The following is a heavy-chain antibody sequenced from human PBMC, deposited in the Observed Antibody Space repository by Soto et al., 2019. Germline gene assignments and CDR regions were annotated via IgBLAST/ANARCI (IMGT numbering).Heavy chain of an antibody. CDR2: INGDGSIT. CDR3: AKGVVGCVGGRCRYYYYGMDV. CDR1: GFTFGSYW. D-gene: IGHD3-3*01. V-gene: IGHV3-74*03. Sequence: EVQLVESGGGSVQPGGSLRISCVASGFTFGSYWMDWVRQAPGKGLVWVSRINGDGSITTYAESVKGRFTISRDHATNTLYLQMNSLRAGDTAVYYCAKGVVGCVGGRCRYYYYGMDVWGQGTTVTVSS. J-gene: IGHJ6*02.